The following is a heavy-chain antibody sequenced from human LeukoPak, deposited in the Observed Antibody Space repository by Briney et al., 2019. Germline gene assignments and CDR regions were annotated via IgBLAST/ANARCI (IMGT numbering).Heavy chain of an antibody. J-gene: IGHJ3*02. CDR3: AKLRCSSTSCYGLAFDI. CDR2: VSYDGSSI. V-gene: IGHV3-30*18. D-gene: IGHD2-2*01. Sequence: GGSLRLSCAGSGFTFSTYGMHWVRQAPGKGLEWVAVVSYDGSSIYYADSVKGRFTISRDNSKNTLFLRMNSLRAEDTAVYYCAKLRCSSTSCYGLAFDIWGQGTMVTVSS. CDR1: GFTFSTYG.